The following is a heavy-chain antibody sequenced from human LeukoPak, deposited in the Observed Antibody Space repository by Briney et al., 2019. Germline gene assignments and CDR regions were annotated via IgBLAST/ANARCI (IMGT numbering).Heavy chain of an antibody. V-gene: IGHV5-51*01. Sequence: GESLKISCKGSGYSFPSYWIGWVRQMPGKGVEWMGIIYPGDSDTRYSPSFQGQVTISADKSISTAYLQWSSLKASDTAMYYCAGRVLRATTACYYDMDGWGKGTTVTVSS. J-gene: IGHJ6*03. CDR1: GYSFPSYW. CDR2: IYPGDSDT. CDR3: AGRVLRATTACYYDMDG. D-gene: IGHD1-26*01.